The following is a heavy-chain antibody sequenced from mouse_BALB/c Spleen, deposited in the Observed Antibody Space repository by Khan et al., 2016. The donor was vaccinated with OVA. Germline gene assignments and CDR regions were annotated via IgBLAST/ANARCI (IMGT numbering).Heavy chain of an antibody. V-gene: IGHV1-18*01. J-gene: IGHJ4*01. CDR2: INPKNGGT. CDR3: TRDAGRY. D-gene: IGHD3-3*01. Sequence: VQLKESRPELVKPGASVKISCKTSGYTFPEYTVHWVKQSLGKSLDWIGVINPKNGGTAYNQKFKGKATLTVDKSSSTAYMEFRSLTSEDSAVYSCTRDAGRYWGQGTSVTVAS. CDR1: GYTFPEYT.